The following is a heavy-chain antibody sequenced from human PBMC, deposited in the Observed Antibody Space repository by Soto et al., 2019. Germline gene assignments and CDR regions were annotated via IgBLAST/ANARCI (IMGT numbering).Heavy chain of an antibody. Sequence: GESLKISCKGSGYTITSYWIGWVRQMPGKGLEWMGIIYPGDSDTRYNPSFQGQVTISADKSINTAFLQWSSLKASDIAVYYCAKSSLATRLADYWGQGTLVTVSS. V-gene: IGHV5-51*01. CDR3: AKSSLATRLADY. CDR2: IYPGDSDT. J-gene: IGHJ4*02. CDR1: GYTITSYW. D-gene: IGHD2-15*01.